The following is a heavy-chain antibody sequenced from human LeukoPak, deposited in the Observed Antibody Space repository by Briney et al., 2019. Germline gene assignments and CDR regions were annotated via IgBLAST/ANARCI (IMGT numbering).Heavy chain of an antibody. CDR2: IWYDGSNK. V-gene: IGHV3-33*01. J-gene: IGHJ4*02. D-gene: IGHD5/OR15-5a*01. CDR1: GFTFSSYG. Sequence: PGGSLRLSCAASGFTFSSYGMHWVRQAPGKGLEWVAVIWYDGSNKYYADSVKGRFTISRDNSKNTLYLQMNSLRAEDTAAYYCAREFRSVVFDYWGQGTLVTVSS. CDR3: AREFRSVVFDY.